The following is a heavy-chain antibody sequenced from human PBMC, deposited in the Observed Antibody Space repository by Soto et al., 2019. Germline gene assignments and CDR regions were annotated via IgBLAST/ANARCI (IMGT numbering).Heavy chain of an antibody. Sequence: SETLSLTCAVSGGSISIGGYSWSWIRQPPGKGLEWIGYTYHSGSTYYNPSLKSRVTISVDRSKNQFSLKLSSVTAADTAVYYCASRSLRGKDVWGQGTTVTVSS. CDR1: GGSISIGGYS. V-gene: IGHV4-30-2*01. CDR2: TYHSGST. D-gene: IGHD3-10*01. J-gene: IGHJ6*02. CDR3: ASRSLRGKDV.